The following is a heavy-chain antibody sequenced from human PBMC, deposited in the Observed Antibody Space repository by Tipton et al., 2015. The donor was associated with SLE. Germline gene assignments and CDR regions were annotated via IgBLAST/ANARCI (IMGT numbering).Heavy chain of an antibody. CDR1: GGSITNHY. J-gene: IGHJ4*02. CDR2: IHYSGTT. V-gene: IGHV4-59*11. D-gene: IGHD4/OR15-4a*01. Sequence: TLSLTCTVSGGSITNHYWNWIRQPPGKGLEWIGYIHYSGTTHDNPSLKSRVTMSVDMSKNQFSLRLTSVTAADSAVYYCARDQGDYGLFDNWSQGTLVTVSS. CDR3: ARDQGDYGLFDN.